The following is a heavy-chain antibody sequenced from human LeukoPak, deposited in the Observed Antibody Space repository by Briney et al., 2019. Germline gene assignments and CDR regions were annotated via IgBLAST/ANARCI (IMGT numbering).Heavy chain of an antibody. V-gene: IGHV4-34*01. CDR3: ARGRQDVTMIVVVMTAVSYYLDV. CDR2: MNPSGST. CDR1: GGSFSGYY. J-gene: IGHJ6*03. Sequence: SETLSLTCAVYGGSFSGYYWTWIRQTPEKGLEWIGEMNPSGSTNYNPSLKSRVTISVDTSKNRFSLELSSVTAADTAVYYCARGRQDVTMIVVVMTAVSYYLDVWGKGTTVTVS. D-gene: IGHD3-22*01.